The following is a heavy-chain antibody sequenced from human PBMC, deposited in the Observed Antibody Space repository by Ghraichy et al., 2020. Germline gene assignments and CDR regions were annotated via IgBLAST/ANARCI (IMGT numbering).Heavy chain of an antibody. CDR3: AKAPGSGSYYSRYFDY. Sequence: GSLRLSCAASGFTFSSYAMSWVRQAPGKGLEWVSAISGSGGSTYYADSVKGRFTISRDNSKNTLYLQMNSLRAEDTAVYYCAKAPGSGSYYSRYFDYWGQGTLVTVSS. V-gene: IGHV3-23*01. CDR1: GFTFSSYA. D-gene: IGHD3-10*01. CDR2: ISGSGGST. J-gene: IGHJ4*02.